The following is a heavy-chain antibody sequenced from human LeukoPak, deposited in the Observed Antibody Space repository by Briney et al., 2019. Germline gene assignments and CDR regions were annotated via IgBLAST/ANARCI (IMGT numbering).Heavy chain of an antibody. CDR3: ARSRGSRSADYYYYYMDV. CDR2: IKQDGSEK. CDR1: GFTFSNFW. D-gene: IGHD6-13*01. V-gene: IGHV3-7*01. J-gene: IGHJ6*03. Sequence: PGGSLRLSCAASGFTFSNFWMSWVRQAPGKGLEWVANIKQDGSEKYYVDSVKGRFTISRDNTKNSLSLQMNSLRAEDTAVYYCARSRGSRSADYYYYYMDVWGKGTTVTVSS.